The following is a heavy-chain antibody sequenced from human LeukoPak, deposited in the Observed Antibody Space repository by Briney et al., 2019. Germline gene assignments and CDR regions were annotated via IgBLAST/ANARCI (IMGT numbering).Heavy chain of an antibody. CDR1: GFTFSSYW. Sequence: GGSLRLSCAASGFTFSSYWMSWVRQAPGKGLEWVANIKQDGSMKGYVDSVKGRFTISRDNAKNSLYLQMNSLGADDTAVYFCAMIEQVVSNVEGGYWGQGTLVTVSS. CDR3: AMIEQVVSNVEGGY. J-gene: IGHJ4*02. V-gene: IGHV3-7*01. CDR2: IKQDGSMK. D-gene: IGHD6-6*01.